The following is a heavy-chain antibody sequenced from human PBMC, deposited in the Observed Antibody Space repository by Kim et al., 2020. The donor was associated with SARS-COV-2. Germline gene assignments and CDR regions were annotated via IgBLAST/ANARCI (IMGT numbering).Heavy chain of an antibody. CDR1: GFTFSSYS. Sequence: GGSLRLSCAASGFTFSSYSMNWVRQAPGKGLEWVSSISSSSSYIYYADSVKGRFTISRDNAKNSLYLQMNSLRAGDTAVYYCARDNSHYYYGMDVWGQGTTVTVSS. J-gene: IGHJ6*02. CDR3: ARDNSHYYYGMDV. CDR2: ISSSSSYI. V-gene: IGHV3-21*01.